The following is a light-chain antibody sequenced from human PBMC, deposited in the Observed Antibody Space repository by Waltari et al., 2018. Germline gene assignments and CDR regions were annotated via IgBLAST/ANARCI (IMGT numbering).Light chain of an antibody. CDR3: QQHGKWPLS. CDR2: DAS. V-gene: IGKV3-11*01. CDR1: QSVSTS. J-gene: IGKJ4*01. Sequence: EIELTQSPATLSLSPGERATLSCRASQSVSTSLAWYQQKPGQPPRLLIHDASNRATGTPARFSGSASGTDFTRTIGSLEPEDFAVYYCQQHGKWPLSFGGGTKVEI.